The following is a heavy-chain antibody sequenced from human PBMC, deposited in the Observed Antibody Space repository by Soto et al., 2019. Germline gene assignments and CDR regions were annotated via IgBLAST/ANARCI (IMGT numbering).Heavy chain of an antibody. V-gene: IGHV3-30*18. CDR3: AKDPPKNDFWSAYYVY. CDR2: VSYDGSNK. Sequence: PGGCQRHSVAAAEIVYSGGGRHWDRKAPGKGLEWVAVVSYDGSNKYYADSVKGRFTISRDNSKNTLYLQMNSLRAEDTAVPYCAKDPPKNDFWSAYYVYWGQGTLVTVSS. J-gene: IGHJ4*02. D-gene: IGHD3-3*01. CDR1: EIVYSGGG.